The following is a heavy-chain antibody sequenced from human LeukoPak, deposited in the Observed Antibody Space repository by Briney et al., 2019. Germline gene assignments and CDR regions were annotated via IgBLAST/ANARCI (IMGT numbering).Heavy chain of an antibody. CDR3: ARNGYGSGSSW. CDR2: IHYSGST. V-gene: IGHV4-39*01. CDR1: GGSISSNSYY. D-gene: IGHD3-10*01. Sequence: SETLSLTCTVSGGSISSNSYYWGWIRQPPGKGLEWIGGIHYSGSTYYNPSLKSRVTISVDTSKNQFSLKLSSVTAADTAVYYCARNGYGSGSSWWGQGTLVTVSS. J-gene: IGHJ4*02.